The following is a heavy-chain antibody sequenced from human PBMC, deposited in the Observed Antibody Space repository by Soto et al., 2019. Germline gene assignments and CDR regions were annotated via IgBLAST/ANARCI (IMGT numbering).Heavy chain of an antibody. Sequence: QLQLQESGPGLVKPSETLSLTCTVSGGSISSSSYYWGWIRQPPGKGLEWIGSIYYSGSTYYNPSLKSRVTIAVDTSKNQSSLKLSSVTAADTAVYYCARRDSPPHYRYWGQGTLVTVSS. J-gene: IGHJ4*02. CDR2: IYYSGST. D-gene: IGHD3-16*02. CDR3: ARRDSPPHYRY. CDR1: GGSISSSSYY. V-gene: IGHV4-39*01.